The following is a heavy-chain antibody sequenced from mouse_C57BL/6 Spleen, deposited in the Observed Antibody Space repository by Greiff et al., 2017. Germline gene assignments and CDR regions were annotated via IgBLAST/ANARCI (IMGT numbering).Heavy chain of an antibody. J-gene: IGHJ2*01. CDR1: GYTFTSYW. CDR3: ARSWYSSTYFDY. V-gene: IGHV1-55*01. D-gene: IGHD3-2*02. CDR2: FYPGSGST. Sequence: QVQLKQPGAELVKPGASVKMSCKASGYTFTSYWITWVKQRPGQGLAWIGDFYPGSGSTNYNEKFKSKATLTVDTSSSTAYMQLSSLTSEDSAVFYWARSWYSSTYFDYWGQGTTLTVSS.